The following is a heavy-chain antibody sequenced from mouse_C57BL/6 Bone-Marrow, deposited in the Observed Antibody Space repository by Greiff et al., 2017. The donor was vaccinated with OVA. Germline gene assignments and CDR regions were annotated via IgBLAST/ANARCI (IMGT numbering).Heavy chain of an antibody. CDR1: GYTFTNYW. V-gene: IGHV1-63*01. Sequence: QVQLQQSGAELVRPGPSVKMSCKASGYTFTNYWIGWAKQRPGHGLAWIGDLYPGGGYTNYNEKFKGKATLTADKSSSTAYKQCSRLTSEDAAIYCCARGGNRYFDVWGTGTTVTGSS. CDR3: ARGGNRYFDV. CDR2: LYPGGGYT. J-gene: IGHJ1*03. D-gene: IGHD2-1*01.